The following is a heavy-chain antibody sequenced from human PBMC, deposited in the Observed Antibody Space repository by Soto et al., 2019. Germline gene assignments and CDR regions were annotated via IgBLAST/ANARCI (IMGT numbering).Heavy chain of an antibody. D-gene: IGHD1-26*01. V-gene: IGHV1-18*01. CDR2: ISAYNGNT. CDR1: GYTLTSYG. J-gene: IGHJ4*02. CDR3: ARERIVGAYFDY. Sequence: ASVKVCCKASGYTLTSYGSSWVRQAPGQGLEWMGWISAYNGNTNYAQKLQGRVTMTTDTSTSTAYMELRSPRSDDTAVYYCARERIVGAYFDYWGQGTLVTVSS.